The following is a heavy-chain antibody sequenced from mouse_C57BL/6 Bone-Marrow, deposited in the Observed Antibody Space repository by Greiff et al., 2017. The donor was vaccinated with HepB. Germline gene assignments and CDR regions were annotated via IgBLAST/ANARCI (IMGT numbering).Heavy chain of an antibody. CDR1: GYTFTDYE. Sequence: QVQLQQSGAELVRPGASVTLSCKASGYTFTDYEMHWVKQTPVHGLEWIGAIDPETGGTAYNQKFKGKAILTADKSSSTAYMELRSLTSEDSAVYYCTSSGLTTVVAHWYFDVWGTGTTVTVSS. J-gene: IGHJ1*03. CDR2: IDPETGGT. V-gene: IGHV1-15*01. CDR3: TSSGLTTVVAHWYFDV. D-gene: IGHD1-1*01.